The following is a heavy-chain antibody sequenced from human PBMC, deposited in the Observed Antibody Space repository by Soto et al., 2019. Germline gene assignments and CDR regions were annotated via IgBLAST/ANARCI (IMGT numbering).Heavy chain of an antibody. J-gene: IGHJ3*01. Sequence: GGSLRLSCAASQFIFSNSWMHWVRQFPGKGLIWVSRISADGSAATYTDSVKGRFTISRDNTRNTLYLDMNSLRVDDTAIYYCARAYKWRQMWVNVFDLWGQGTM. D-gene: IGHD1-1*01. CDR1: QFIFSNSW. CDR3: ARAYKWRQMWVNVFDL. V-gene: IGHV3-74*01. CDR2: ISADGSAA.